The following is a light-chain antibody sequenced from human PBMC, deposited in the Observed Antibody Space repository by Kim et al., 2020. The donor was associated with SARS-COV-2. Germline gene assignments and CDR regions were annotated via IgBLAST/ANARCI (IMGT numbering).Light chain of an antibody. CDR2: RND. J-gene: IGLJ3*02. CDR1: KSHIGSND. CDR3: ATWDGSLSGWV. V-gene: IGLV1-47*01. Sequence: GQRASISGSGSKSHIGSNDVSWFQHLPGTAPKVLIHRNDKRPSGVPDRFSGSKSGTSASLAISGLRIEDEADYYCATWDGSLSGWVFGGGTQLTVL.